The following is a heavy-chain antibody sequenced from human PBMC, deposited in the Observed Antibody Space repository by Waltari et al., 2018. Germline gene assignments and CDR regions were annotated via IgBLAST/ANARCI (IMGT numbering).Heavy chain of an antibody. CDR1: GVTIGGTA. J-gene: IGHJ4*02. CDR3: TTGIVELESERAAF. CDR2: VRSKHNNFAT. V-gene: IGHV3-73*01. Sequence: EVQVVESGGGFIQTGEPLRLSCVASGVTIGGTALEWVRQPPGKGLQWIGRVRSKHNNFATVYAESMRGRSMVSRNASMNTAYLQIDNVTPDDTAVYYCTTGIVELESERAAFWGRGVLVTVTS. D-gene: IGHD1-1*01.